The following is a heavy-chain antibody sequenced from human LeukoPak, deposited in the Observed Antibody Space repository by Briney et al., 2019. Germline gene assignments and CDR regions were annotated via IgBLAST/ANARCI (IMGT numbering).Heavy chain of an antibody. CDR2: VYYSGNT. V-gene: IGHV4-59*08. CDR1: GGSISGDH. CDR3: ARRNDFAI. Sequence: SETLSLTCTVSGGSISGDHWNWIRQPPGKGLEWIGYVYYSGNTNYNPSLKSRVTISIDTSKNQFSLKLTSVTAADTAVYYCARRNDFAIWGQGTMVTVSS. J-gene: IGHJ3*02.